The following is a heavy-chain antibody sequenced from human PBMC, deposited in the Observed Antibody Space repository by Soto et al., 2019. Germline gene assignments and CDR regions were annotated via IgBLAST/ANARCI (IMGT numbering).Heavy chain of an antibody. Sequence: EVPLLESGGGLVQPGGSLRLSCAAPGFTFSNYAMNWVRQAPGKGLEWVSVISGSGGSTYYADSVKGRFTISRDNSKNTLYLQMNSLRGEDTAVYYCERRRSGWDFDYWGQGTLVTVSS. D-gene: IGHD6-19*01. V-gene: IGHV3-23*01. CDR3: ERRRSGWDFDY. CDR2: ISGSGGST. J-gene: IGHJ4*02. CDR1: GFTFSNYA.